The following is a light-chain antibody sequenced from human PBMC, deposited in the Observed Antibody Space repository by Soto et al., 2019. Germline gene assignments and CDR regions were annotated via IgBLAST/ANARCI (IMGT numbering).Light chain of an antibody. CDR2: KAS. CDR1: QSISAW. J-gene: IGKJ4*01. V-gene: IGKV1-5*03. CDR3: QQYNSNPLT. Sequence: DTQMTQSPSTLSASVGDRVIITCRASQSISAWLAWYQQKPGKAPKLLIYKASNLESGVPSRFSGSGSGTEFTLTISGLQPDDFATYYCQQYNSNPLTFGGGTKVEIK.